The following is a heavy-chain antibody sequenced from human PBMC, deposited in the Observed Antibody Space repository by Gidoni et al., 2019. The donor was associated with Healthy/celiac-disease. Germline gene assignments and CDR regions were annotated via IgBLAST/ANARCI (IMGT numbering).Heavy chain of an antibody. Sequence: QVQLVESGAGVVLPGRSLRLSCAASVFTFSSYAMHWVRQAPGKGLEWVAVISYDGSNKYYADSVKGRFTISRDNSKNTLYLQMNSLRAEDTAVYYCARDSGERAFDYWGQGTLVTVSS. J-gene: IGHJ4*02. CDR1: VFTFSSYA. D-gene: IGHD1-26*01. CDR2: ISYDGSNK. CDR3: ARDSGERAFDY. V-gene: IGHV3-30-3*01.